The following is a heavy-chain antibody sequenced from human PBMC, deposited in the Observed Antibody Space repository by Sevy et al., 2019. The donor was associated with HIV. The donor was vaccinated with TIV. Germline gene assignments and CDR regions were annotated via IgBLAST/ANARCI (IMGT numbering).Heavy chain of an antibody. Sequence: SETLSLTCTVSGGSISSYYWSWIRQPPGKGLEWIGYIYYSGSTNYNPSLKSRVTISVDTSKNQFSLKLSSVTAADTAVYYCARVYCSGGSCHGPDYGMDVWGQGTTVTVSS. CDR2: IYYSGST. CDR1: GGSISSYY. J-gene: IGHJ6*02. V-gene: IGHV4-59*01. CDR3: ARVYCSGGSCHGPDYGMDV. D-gene: IGHD2-15*01.